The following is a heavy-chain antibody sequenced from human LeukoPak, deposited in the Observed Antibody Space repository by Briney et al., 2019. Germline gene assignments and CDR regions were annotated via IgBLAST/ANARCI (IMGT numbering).Heavy chain of an antibody. CDR1: GFAFSSYS. CDR2: ISSSSSYI. CDR3: ARDSSGYYSTH. D-gene: IGHD3-22*01. V-gene: IGHV3-21*01. J-gene: IGHJ4*02. Sequence: GGSPRLSCAASGFAFSSYSMNWVRQAPGKGLEWVSSISSSSSYIYYADSVKGRFTISRDNAKNSLYLQMNSLRAEDTAVYYCARDSSGYYSTHWGQGTLVTVSS.